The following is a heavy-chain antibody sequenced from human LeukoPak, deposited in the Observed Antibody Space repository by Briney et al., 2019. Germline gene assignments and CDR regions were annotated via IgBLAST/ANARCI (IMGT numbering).Heavy chain of an antibody. CDR2: ISGSGGST. CDR1: GFTFSSYA. CDR3: ANPLPVAGFGY. D-gene: IGHD6-19*01. Sequence: GGSLRLSCAASGFTFSSYAMSWVRQAPGKGLEWVSAISGSGGSTYYADSVKGRFTISRDNSKNTLYLQMNSLRAESTAVYYCANPLPVAGFGYWGQGTLVTVSS. J-gene: IGHJ4*02. V-gene: IGHV3-23*01.